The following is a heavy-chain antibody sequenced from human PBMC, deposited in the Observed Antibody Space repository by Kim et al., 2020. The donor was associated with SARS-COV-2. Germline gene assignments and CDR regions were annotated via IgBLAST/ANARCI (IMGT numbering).Heavy chain of an antibody. D-gene: IGHD3-10*01. CDR1: GGSISSGGYS. V-gene: IGHV4-30-2*01. CDR3: ARGSAGVRGAHFDY. Sequence: SETLSLTCAVSGGSISSGGYSWSWIRQPPGKGLEWIGYIYYSGSTYYNPSLKSRVTISVDRSKNQFSLKLSSVTAADTAVYYCARGSAGVRGAHFDYWG. CDR2: IYYSGST. J-gene: IGHJ4*01.